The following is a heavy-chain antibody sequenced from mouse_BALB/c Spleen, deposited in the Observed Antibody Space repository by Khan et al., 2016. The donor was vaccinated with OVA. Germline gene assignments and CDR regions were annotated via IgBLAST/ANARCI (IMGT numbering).Heavy chain of an antibody. J-gene: IGHJ1*01. CDR2: ISYSGSA. Sequence: EVKLEVSGPGLVKPSQSLSLTCTVTGYSITSDYAWNWIRQFPGNKLEWMGYISYSGSANYNPSLKSRISITRDTSENQFFLQLNSVTTEDSATSYCARRYYYGHWYFDVWGAGTTVTVSS. CDR3: ARRYYYGHWYFDV. V-gene: IGHV3-2*02. CDR1: GYSITSDYA. D-gene: IGHD1-1*01.